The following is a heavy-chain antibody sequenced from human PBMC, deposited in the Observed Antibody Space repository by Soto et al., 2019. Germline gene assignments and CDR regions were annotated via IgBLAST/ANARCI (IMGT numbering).Heavy chain of an antibody. CDR1: GGSISSGGYY. D-gene: IGHD3-22*01. J-gene: IGHJ4*02. CDR2: IYYSGST. Sequence: SETLSLTCTVSGGSISSGGYYWSWIRQHPGKGLEWIGYIYYSGSTYYNPSLKSRVTISVDTSKNQFSLKLSSVTAADTAVYYCATAITTYYDSSGHFDYWGQGTLVTVSS. V-gene: IGHV4-31*03. CDR3: ATAITTYYDSSGHFDY.